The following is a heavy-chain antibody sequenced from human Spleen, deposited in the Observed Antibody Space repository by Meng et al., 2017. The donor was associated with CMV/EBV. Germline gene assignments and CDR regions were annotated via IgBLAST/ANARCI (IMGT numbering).Heavy chain of an antibody. V-gene: IGHV3-23*01. D-gene: IGHD2-2*01. CDR2: LSGGGDTT. J-gene: IGHJ4*02. CDR1: GFTFSNYA. Sequence: GESLKISCAASGFTFSNYAINWVRQAPGKGLEWVSALSGGGDTTYYADSVKGRFTISRDSSKKTVYLQMNSLRAEDTAVYYCAKDRYCSSTTCPGSYWGQGTLVTVSS. CDR3: AKDRYCSSTTCPGSY.